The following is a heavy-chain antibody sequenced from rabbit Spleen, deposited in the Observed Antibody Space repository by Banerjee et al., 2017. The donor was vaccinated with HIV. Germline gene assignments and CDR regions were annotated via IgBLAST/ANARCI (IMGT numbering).Heavy chain of an antibody. CDR2: IDTGSSGFP. Sequence: QEQLKESGGGLVKPGASLTLTCIASGVSFSGNSYMCWVRQAPGKGLEWIACIDTGSSGFPYFASWAKGRFTISKTSSTTVTLQMTSLTAADTATYFCARDLVAVIGWNFNLWGPGTLVTVS. V-gene: IGHV1S45*01. J-gene: IGHJ4*01. CDR1: GVSFSGNSY. CDR3: ARDLVAVIGWNFNL. D-gene: IGHD1-1*01.